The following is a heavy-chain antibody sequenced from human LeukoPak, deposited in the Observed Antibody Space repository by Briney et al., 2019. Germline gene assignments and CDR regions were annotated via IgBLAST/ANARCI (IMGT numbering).Heavy chain of an antibody. D-gene: IGHD3-22*01. Sequence: PSETLSLTCTVSGGSISNYYWSWIRQPAGKGLEWLGRIYTSGSTNYNPSLKSRVTISVDTSKNQFSLKLSSVTAADTAVYYCARHPRRDSERDYYDSSGYVDYWGQGTLVTVSS. CDR3: ARHPRRDSERDYYDSSGYVDY. CDR2: IYTSGST. J-gene: IGHJ4*02. V-gene: IGHV4-4*07. CDR1: GGSISNYY.